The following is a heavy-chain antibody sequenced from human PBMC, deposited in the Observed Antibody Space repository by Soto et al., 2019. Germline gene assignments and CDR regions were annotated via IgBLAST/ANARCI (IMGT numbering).Heavy chain of an antibody. Sequence: TLSLTCAVSGGSISRSNWWSWVRQPPGKGLEWIGEIYHSGSTNYHPSLKSRVTISVDKSKNQFSLKLTSLTAADTAVYYCARSITFDWLFFDNWGQGTLVTVSS. CDR3: ARSITFDWLFFDN. V-gene: IGHV4-4*02. J-gene: IGHJ4*02. CDR1: GGSISRSNW. D-gene: IGHD3-9*01. CDR2: IYHSGST.